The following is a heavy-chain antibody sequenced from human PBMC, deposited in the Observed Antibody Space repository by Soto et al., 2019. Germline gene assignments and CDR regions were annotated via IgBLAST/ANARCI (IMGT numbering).Heavy chain of an antibody. D-gene: IGHD2-15*01. J-gene: IGHJ5*02. CDR3: ARDRGYCSGGSCYSRWFDP. CDR2: IYYSGST. CDR1: GDSISSGDYY. Sequence: QVQLQESGPGLVKPSQTLSLTCTVSGDSISSGDYYWSWIRQHPGKGLEWIGYIYYSGSTYYNPSLKSRVTISVDTSKNQFSLKLSSVTAADTAVYYCARDRGYCSGGSCYSRWFDPWGQGTLVTVSS. V-gene: IGHV4-31*03.